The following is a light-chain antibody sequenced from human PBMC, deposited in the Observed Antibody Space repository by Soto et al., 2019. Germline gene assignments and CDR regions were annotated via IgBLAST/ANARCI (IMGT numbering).Light chain of an antibody. CDR1: QRVSNH. J-gene: IGKJ5*01. Sequence: ETVMTQSPVTLSVSPGDTATLSCRASQRVSNHFAWYQQKPGQAPRLLICAASTRAAGVPARFSGSGSGTDFTLTISSLQSEDFAIYYCQQRSIWPLTFGQGTRLEIK. CDR2: AAS. V-gene: IGKV3-15*01. CDR3: QQRSIWPLT.